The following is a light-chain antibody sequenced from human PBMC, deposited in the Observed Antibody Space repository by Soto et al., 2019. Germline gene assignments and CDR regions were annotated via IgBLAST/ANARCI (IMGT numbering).Light chain of an antibody. Sequence: EMVLTQSPATLSLSPGESATLSCRASQNVGLNFAWYQQKSGQPPRLLIHTASSRASGIPDRFSGSGSGTDFTLTISRLEPEDFAVYYCQQYGSSPPYTFGQGTKLEIK. CDR3: QQYGSSPPYT. CDR1: QNVGLN. CDR2: TAS. V-gene: IGKV3-20*01. J-gene: IGKJ2*01.